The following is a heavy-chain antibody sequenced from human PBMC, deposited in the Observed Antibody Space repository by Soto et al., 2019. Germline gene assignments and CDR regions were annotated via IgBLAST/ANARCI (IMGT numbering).Heavy chain of an antibody. CDR3: ARVGVGAKDFDY. V-gene: IGHV1-69*02. CDR2: IIPILGIA. J-gene: IGHJ4*02. CDR1: GGTFSSYT. D-gene: IGHD1-26*01. Sequence: QVQLVQSGAEVKKPGSSVKVSCKASGGTFSSYTISWMRQAPGQGLEWMGRIIPILGIANYAQKFQGRVTITADKSTSTAYMELSSLRSEDTAVYYCARVGVGAKDFDYWGQGTLVTVSS.